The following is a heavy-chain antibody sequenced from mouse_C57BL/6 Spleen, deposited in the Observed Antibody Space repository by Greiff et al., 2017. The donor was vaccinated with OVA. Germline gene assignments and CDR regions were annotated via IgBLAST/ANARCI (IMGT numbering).Heavy chain of an antibody. D-gene: IGHD2-4*01. V-gene: IGHV1-53*01. CDR1: GYTFTSYW. Sequence: VKLQQPGTELVKPGASVKLSCKASGYTFTSYWMHWVKQRPGQGLEWIGNINPSNGGTNYHEKFKSKATLTVDKSSSTAYMQLSSLTSEDPAVYYCASLIYYDYDGGYFDYWGQGTTLTVSS. CDR3: ASLIYYDYDGGYFDY. J-gene: IGHJ2*01. CDR2: INPSNGGT.